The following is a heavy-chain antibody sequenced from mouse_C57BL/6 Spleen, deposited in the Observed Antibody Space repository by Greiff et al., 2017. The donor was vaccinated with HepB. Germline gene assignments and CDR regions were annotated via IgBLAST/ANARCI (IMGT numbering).Heavy chain of an antibody. J-gene: IGHJ4*01. Sequence: QVQLQQPGAELVKPGASVKLSCKASGYTFTSYWMHWVKQRPGQGLEWIGMIHPNSGSTNYNEKFKSKATLTVDKSSSTAYMQLSSLTSEDSAVYYCARPVLGGFYAMDYWGQGTSVTVSS. V-gene: IGHV1-64*01. D-gene: IGHD1-1*01. CDR2: IHPNSGST. CDR1: GYTFTSYW. CDR3: ARPVLGGFYAMDY.